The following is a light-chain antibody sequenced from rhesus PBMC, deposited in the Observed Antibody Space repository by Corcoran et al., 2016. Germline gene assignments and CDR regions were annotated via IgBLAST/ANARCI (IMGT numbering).Light chain of an antibody. Sequence: DIQMTQYPSSLSASVGDRVTITCRASQGISNWLAWYQQKPGKAPKLLIYRASNLETGVPSRFSGSGSGTDCTLTSSCLQPEDITTYYCQQHDNSPLTFGGGTKVEIK. J-gene: IGKJ4*01. CDR2: RAS. V-gene: IGKV1-69*01. CDR3: QQHDNSPLT. CDR1: QGISNW.